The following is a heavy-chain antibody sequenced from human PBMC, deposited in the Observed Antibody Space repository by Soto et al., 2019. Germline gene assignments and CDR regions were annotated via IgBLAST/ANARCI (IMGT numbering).Heavy chain of an antibody. J-gene: IGHJ2*01. V-gene: IGHV4-34*01. CDR2: INHSGSP. D-gene: IGHD3-3*02. CDR3: ASSNFFIQAGDGIRDVRSVSAFLLNRSSDL. Sequence: PGKGLEWIGEINHSGSPNYNPFTTSRVTISRDTSKSQFSLKLSSVTVADTAVYFCASSNFFIQAGDGIRDVRSVSAFLLNRSSDL.